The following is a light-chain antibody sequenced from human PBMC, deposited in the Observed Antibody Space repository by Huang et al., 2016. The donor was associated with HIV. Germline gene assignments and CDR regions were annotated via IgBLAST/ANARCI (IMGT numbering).Light chain of an antibody. CDR3: QQYNKWPRNT. J-gene: IGKJ2*01. V-gene: IGKV3-15*01. CDR1: QSVSNN. Sequence: EIVMTQSPVTLSVSPGERAALSCRASQSVSNNLAWYQQKPGQAPRPLIYGAFNRATGIPARFHGSGSGTDFTLTISSLQPEDFVVYYCQQYNKWPRNTFGQGTKLEIK. CDR2: GAF.